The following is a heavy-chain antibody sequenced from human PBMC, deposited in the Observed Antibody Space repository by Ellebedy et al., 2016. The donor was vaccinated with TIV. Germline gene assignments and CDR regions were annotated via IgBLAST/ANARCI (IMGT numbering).Heavy chain of an antibody. Sequence: MPGGSLRLSCAVQGGSFNGYFWSWIRQSPGKGLEWLGEINPSGTANYNPSLKSRVTMSVDTPEKQFSLRLTSVTAADKAEDYCARDRGQYLYGSGGYFTNWGQGEVVTVSS. CDR1: GGSFNGYF. CDR3: ARDRGQYLYGSGGYFTN. CDR2: INPSGTA. D-gene: IGHD3-10*01. V-gene: IGHV4-34*01. J-gene: IGHJ4*02.